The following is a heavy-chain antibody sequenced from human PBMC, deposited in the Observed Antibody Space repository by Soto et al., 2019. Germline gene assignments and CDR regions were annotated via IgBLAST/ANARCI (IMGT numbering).Heavy chain of an antibody. CDR2: ISYDGSNK. CDR1: GFTFSSYG. D-gene: IGHD2-15*01. V-gene: IGHV3-30*18. J-gene: IGHJ6*02. Sequence: GGSLRLSCAASGFTFSSYGMHWVRQAPGKGLEWVAVISYDGSNKYYADSVKGRFTISRDNSKNTLYLQMNSLRAEDTAVYYCAKDQGEELPRGYYGMDVWGQGTTVTVSS. CDR3: AKDQGEELPRGYYGMDV.